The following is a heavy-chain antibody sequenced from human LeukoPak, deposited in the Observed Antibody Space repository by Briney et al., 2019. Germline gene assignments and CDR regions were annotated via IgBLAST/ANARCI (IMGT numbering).Heavy chain of an antibody. J-gene: IGHJ4*02. CDR3: ATDGDSSSWYFDY. CDR2: IYSGGST. Sequence: GGSLRLSCAASGFTVSSNFMSWVRQAPGQGLEWVSVIYSGGSTYYADSVKGRFTISRGNSKNTLYLQMNSLRAEDTAVYYCATDGDSSSWYFDYWGQGTLVTVSS. CDR1: GFTVSSNF. V-gene: IGHV3-53*01. D-gene: IGHD6-13*01.